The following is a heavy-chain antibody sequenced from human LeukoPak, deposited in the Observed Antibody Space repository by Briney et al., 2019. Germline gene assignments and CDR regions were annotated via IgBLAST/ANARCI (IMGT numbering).Heavy chain of an antibody. CDR3: ARHEVRTARSNWFDP. CDR1: GASFSKYY. D-gene: IGHD2-21*02. CDR2: IYDSGST. J-gene: IGHJ5*02. Sequence: SETLSLTCTVSGASFSKYYWSWIRQSPGKGLEWIGYIYDSGSTSYNPSLKSRVTISLDTSKNQFSLKLSSVTAADTAVYYCARHEVRTARSNWFDPWGQGTLVTVSS. V-gene: IGHV4-59*08.